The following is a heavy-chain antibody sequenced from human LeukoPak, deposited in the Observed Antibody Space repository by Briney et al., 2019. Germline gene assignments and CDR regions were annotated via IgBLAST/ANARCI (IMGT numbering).Heavy chain of an antibody. J-gene: IGHJ3*02. V-gene: IGHV4-59*01. CDR3: ARELWANDAFDI. CDR2: IYYSGST. CDR1: GGSISSYY. Sequence: PSETLSLTCTVSGGSISSYYWSWIRQPPGKGLEWIGYIYYSGSTNYNPSLKSRVTLSVDTSKNQFYLKLSSVPAADTAVYYCARELWANDAFDIWGQGTMVTVSS. D-gene: IGHD3-10*01.